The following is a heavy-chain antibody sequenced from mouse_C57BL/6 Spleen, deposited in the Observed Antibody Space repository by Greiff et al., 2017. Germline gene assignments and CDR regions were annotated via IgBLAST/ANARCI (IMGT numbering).Heavy chain of an antibody. CDR1: GYTFTDYY. CDR2: IYPGSGNT. Sequence: VQVVESGAELVRPGASVKLSCKASGYTFTDYYINWVKQRPGQGLEWIARIYPGSGNTYYNEKFKGKATLTAEKSSSTAYMQLSSLTSEDSAVYFCAINWDYFDYWGQGTTLTVSS. J-gene: IGHJ2*01. D-gene: IGHD4-1*02. CDR3: AINWDYFDY. V-gene: IGHV1-76*01.